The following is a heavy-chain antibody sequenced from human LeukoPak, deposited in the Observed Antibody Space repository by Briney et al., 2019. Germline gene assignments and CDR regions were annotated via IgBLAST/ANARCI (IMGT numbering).Heavy chain of an antibody. CDR3: ARLYSRGYSYAVDY. CDR2: IYYSGST. J-gene: IGHJ4*02. D-gene: IGHD5-18*01. CDR1: GGSISSYY. V-gene: IGHV4-59*08. Sequence: SETLSLTCTVSGGSISSYYWSWIRQPPGKGLEWIGYIYYSGSTNCNPSLKSRVTISVDTSKNQFSLKLSSVTAADTAVYYCARLYSRGYSYAVDYWGQGTLVTVSS.